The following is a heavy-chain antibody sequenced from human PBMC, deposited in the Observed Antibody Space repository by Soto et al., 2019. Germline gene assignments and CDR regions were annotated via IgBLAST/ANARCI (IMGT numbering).Heavy chain of an antibody. D-gene: IGHD6-19*01. J-gene: IGHJ6*02. CDR2: TSAYNGNT. V-gene: IGHV1-18*01. CDR1: GYTFTSYG. Sequence: QVQLVQSGAEVKKPGASVKVSCKASGYTFTSYGISWVRQAPGQGLEWMGWTSAYNGNTNYAQKLQGRVTMTPDTSPSTAYMELRSLRSDDTAVYYCARRQWLVGGYYYGMDVWGQGTTVTVSS. CDR3: ARRQWLVGGYYYGMDV.